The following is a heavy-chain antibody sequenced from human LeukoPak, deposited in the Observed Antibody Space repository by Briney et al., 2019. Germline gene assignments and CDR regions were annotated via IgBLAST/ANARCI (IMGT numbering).Heavy chain of an antibody. J-gene: IGHJ4*02. CDR1: GFTFGHYG. D-gene: IGHD1-26*01. CDR2: IWYDGGNK. V-gene: IGHV3-33*01. Sequence: GGSLRLSCAASGFTFGHYGMHWVRQAPGKGLEWVAVIWYDGGNKYYADSVKGRFTISRDKFKNMLYLEMDSLRAEDTAVYYCARGGYSGSYQKVDYWGQGTLVTVSS. CDR3: ARGGYSGSYQKVDY.